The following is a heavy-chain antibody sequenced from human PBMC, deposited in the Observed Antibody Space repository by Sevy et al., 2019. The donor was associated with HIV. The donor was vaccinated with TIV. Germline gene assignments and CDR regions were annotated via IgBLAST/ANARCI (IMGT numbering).Heavy chain of an antibody. J-gene: IGHJ3*02. Sequence: SETLSLTCTVSGGSISSGSYYWSWIRQPAGKGLEWIGRIYTSGSTNYNPSLKSRATISVDTSKNQFSLKLSSVTATDTAVYYCARVFLGYCSGGSCYSGAFDIWGQGTMVTVSS. D-gene: IGHD2-15*01. V-gene: IGHV4-61*02. CDR3: ARVFLGYCSGGSCYSGAFDI. CDR2: IYTSGST. CDR1: GGSISSGSYY.